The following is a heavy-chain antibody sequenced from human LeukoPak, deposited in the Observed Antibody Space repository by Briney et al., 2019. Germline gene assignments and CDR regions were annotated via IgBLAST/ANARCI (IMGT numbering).Heavy chain of an antibody. CDR2: ISYDGSNK. J-gene: IGHJ6*02. Sequence: GGSLRLSCAASGFTFSSYAMHWVRQAPGKGLEWVAVISYDGSNKYYADSVKGRFTISRDNSKNTLYLQMNSLRAEDTAVYYCARGAPVVAATLLYYYYYGMDVGGQGTTVTVSS. CDR1: GFTFSSYA. CDR3: ARGAPVVAATLLYYYYYGMDV. D-gene: IGHD2-15*01. V-gene: IGHV3-30-3*01.